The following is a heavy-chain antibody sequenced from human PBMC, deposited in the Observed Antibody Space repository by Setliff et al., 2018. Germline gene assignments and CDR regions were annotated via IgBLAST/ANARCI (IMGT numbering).Heavy chain of an antibody. V-gene: IGHV3-48*01. Sequence: GGSLRLSCAASGFTFSSYTMNWVRQAPGKGLEWVSYISSSSSTTYYADSVKGRFTISRDNAKNSLYLQMNSLRAEDTAVYYCARDLDGVTRLFDYWGQGTLVTVSS. J-gene: IGHJ4*02. CDR3: ARDLDGVTRLFDY. CDR2: ISSSSSTT. CDR1: GFTFSSYT. D-gene: IGHD3-3*01.